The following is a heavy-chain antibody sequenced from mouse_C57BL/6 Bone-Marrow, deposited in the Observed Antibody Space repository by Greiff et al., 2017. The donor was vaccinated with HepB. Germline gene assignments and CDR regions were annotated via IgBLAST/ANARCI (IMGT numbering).Heavy chain of an antibody. Sequence: EVQLQQSGPELVKPGASVKISCKASGYSFTDYNMNWVKQSNGKSLEWLGVINPNYGTTSYNQKFKGKATLTVDQSSSTAYMQLNSLTSEDSAVYDCASGDYYGSRPRNFDYWGQGTTLTVSS. CDR3: ASGDYYGSRPRNFDY. J-gene: IGHJ2*01. V-gene: IGHV1-39*01. D-gene: IGHD1-1*01. CDR1: GYSFTDYN. CDR2: INPNYGTT.